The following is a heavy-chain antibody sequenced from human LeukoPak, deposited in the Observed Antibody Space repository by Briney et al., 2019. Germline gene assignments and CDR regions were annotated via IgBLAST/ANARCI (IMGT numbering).Heavy chain of an antibody. CDR3: ARAPGYYDSSGVFDY. CDR2: INPSGGST. V-gene: IGHV1-46*01. Sequence: ASVKVSCKASRYTFTSYYMHWVRQAPGQGLEWMGIINPSGGSTSYAQKFQGRVTMTRDTSTSTVYMELSSLRSEDTAVYYCARAPGYYDSSGVFDYWGQGTLVTVSS. D-gene: IGHD3-22*01. J-gene: IGHJ4*02. CDR1: RYTFTSYY.